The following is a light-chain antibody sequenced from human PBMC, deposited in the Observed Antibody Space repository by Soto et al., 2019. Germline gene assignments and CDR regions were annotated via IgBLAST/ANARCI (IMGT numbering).Light chain of an antibody. V-gene: IGLV2-14*03. CDR2: EVS. CDR1: SSDIGGFNY. Sequence: QSALTQPASVSGSPGQSITISCNGTSSDIGGFNYVSWYQQHPGKAPTLIIYEVSNRPSGVPDRFSGSRSGTSASLAISGLQAEDEADYYCQSYDSSLSEGVFGGGTKLTVL. CDR3: QSYDSSLSEGV. J-gene: IGLJ2*01.